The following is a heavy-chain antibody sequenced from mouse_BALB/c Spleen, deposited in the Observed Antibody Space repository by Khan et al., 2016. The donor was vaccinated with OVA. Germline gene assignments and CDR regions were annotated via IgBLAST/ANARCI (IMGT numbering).Heavy chain of an antibody. V-gene: IGHV3-6*02. J-gene: IGHJ3*01. D-gene: IGHD1-2*01. CDR3: ASSYGYLRFAY. CDR1: DYSITSGYY. CDR2: INYDGNI. Sequence: VQLKESGPGLVKPSQSLSLTCSVTDYSITSGYYWNWIRQFPGNKLEWMAYINYDGNINYNPPLKNRISITRDTSKNQFFLKLDSVTTEDTATYFCASSYGYLRFAYWGQGTLVTVSA.